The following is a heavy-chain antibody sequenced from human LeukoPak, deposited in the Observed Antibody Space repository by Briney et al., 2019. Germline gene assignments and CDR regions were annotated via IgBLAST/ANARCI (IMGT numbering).Heavy chain of an antibody. CDR3: GRDLGPHAGDY. D-gene: IGHD3-10*01. V-gene: IGHV3-21*01. CDR2: ISSSSTYT. J-gene: IGHJ4*02. Sequence: GGSLRLSCAASGFTFSTYSMSWVRQAPGKGLEWVSSISSSSTYTNYADSVKGRFTISRDNAKNSLYLQMNSLRGEDTAVYYCGRDLGPHAGDYWGQGTLVTVSS. CDR1: GFTFSTYS.